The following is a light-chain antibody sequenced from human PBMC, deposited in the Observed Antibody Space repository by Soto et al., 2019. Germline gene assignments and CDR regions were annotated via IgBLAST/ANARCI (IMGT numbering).Light chain of an antibody. CDR3: QHYFNWPYT. CDR2: GAS. Sequence: EIVMTQSPATLSVSPGXRATLSCRASQSVTSNLAWYQQKPGRAPRLLIYGASTRATGIPARFSGSGSGTEFTLTISNLQSEDFALYYCQHYFNWPYTFGQGTKVDTK. CDR1: QSVTSN. V-gene: IGKV3-15*01. J-gene: IGKJ2*01.